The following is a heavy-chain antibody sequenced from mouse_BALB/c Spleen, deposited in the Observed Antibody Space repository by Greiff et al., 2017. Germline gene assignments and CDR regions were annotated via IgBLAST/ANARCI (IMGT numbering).Heavy chain of an antibody. J-gene: IGHJ2*01. V-gene: IGHV1-7*01. D-gene: IGHD1-1*01. CDR2: INPSTGYT. CDR3: ARDYYGSPFDY. Sequence: QVQLQQSGAELAKPGASVKMSCKASGYTFTSYWMHWVKQRPGQGLEWIGYINPSTGYTEYNQKFKDKATLTADKSSSTAYMQLSSLTSEDSAVYYCARDYYGSPFDYWGQGTTLTVSS. CDR1: GYTFTSYW.